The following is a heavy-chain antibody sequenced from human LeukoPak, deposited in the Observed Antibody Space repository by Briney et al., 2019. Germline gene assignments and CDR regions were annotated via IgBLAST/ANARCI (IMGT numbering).Heavy chain of an antibody. J-gene: IGHJ4*02. V-gene: IGHV1-69*05. CDR1: GGTFSSYA. CDR2: IIPIFGTA. CDR3: ARDPYDYVWGSYRGFDY. D-gene: IGHD3-16*02. Sequence: GSSVKVSCKASGGTFSSYAISWVRQAPGQGPEWMGGIIPIFGTANYAQKFQGRVTITTDESTSTAYMELSSLRSEDTAVYYCARDPYDYVWGSYRGFDYWGQGTLVTVSS.